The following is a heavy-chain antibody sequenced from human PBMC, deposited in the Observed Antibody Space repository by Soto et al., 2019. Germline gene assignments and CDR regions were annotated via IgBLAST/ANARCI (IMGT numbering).Heavy chain of an antibody. CDR2: FDPEDGET. Sequence: ASVKVSCKVSGYTLTELSMHWARQAPGKGLEWMGGFDPEDGETIYAQKFQGRVTMTEDTSTDTAYMELSSLRSEDTAVYYCATSTHLRITMIVVVITPVAFDIWGQGTMVT. V-gene: IGHV1-24*01. CDR3: ATSTHLRITMIVVVITPVAFDI. CDR1: GYTLTELS. D-gene: IGHD3-22*01. J-gene: IGHJ3*02.